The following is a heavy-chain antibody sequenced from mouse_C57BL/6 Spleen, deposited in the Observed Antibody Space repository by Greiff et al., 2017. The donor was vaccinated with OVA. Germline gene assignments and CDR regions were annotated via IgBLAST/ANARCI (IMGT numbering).Heavy chain of an antibody. CDR3: ARGLGDY. J-gene: IGHJ2*01. CDR1: GYSFTGYY. CDR2: INPSTGGT. Sequence: EVQLQQSGPELVKPGASVKISCKASGYSFTGYYMNWVKQSPEKSLEWIGEINPSTGGTTYNQKFKAKATLTVDKSSSTAYMQLKSLTSEDSAVYYCARGLGDYWGQGTTLTVSS. V-gene: IGHV1-42*01. D-gene: IGHD3-3*01.